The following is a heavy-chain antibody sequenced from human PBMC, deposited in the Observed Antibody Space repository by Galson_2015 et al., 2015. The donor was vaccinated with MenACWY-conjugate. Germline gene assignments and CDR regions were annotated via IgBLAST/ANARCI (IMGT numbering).Heavy chain of an antibody. Sequence: SLRLSCAASGFTFSSYTMQWVRQAPGKGLEWVAVVSYDGSNKYYADSVKGRFTISRDNSKNTLYLQMDSLRAEDTAVYYCARGRGRPQAHAFDIWVHGTMVTVSS. J-gene: IGHJ3*02. CDR3: ARGRGRPQAHAFDI. CDR1: GFTFSSYT. D-gene: IGHD6-6*01. V-gene: IGHV3-30*01. CDR2: VSYDGSNK.